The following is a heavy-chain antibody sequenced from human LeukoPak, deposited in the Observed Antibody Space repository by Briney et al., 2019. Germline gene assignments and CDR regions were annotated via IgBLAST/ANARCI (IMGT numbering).Heavy chain of an antibody. Sequence: GGSLRLSCAASGFTFSSYAMSWVRQAPGKGLEWVSAISGSSGSTYYADSVKGRFTISRDNSKNTLYLQMNSLRVGDTAVYYCAKIGVIGHWYYDLWGRGTLVTVSS. J-gene: IGHJ2*01. D-gene: IGHD3/OR15-3a*01. V-gene: IGHV3-23*01. CDR3: AKIGVIGHWYYDL. CDR1: GFTFSSYA. CDR2: ISGSSGST.